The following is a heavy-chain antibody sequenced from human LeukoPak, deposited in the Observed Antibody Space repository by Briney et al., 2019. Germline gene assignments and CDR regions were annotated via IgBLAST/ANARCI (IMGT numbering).Heavy chain of an antibody. CDR3: ARDNGYCSGGSCYHYYMDA. CDR1: GFTFSSYS. D-gene: IGHD2-15*01. CDR2: ISSSSSTI. J-gene: IGHJ6*03. V-gene: IGHV3-48*04. Sequence: GGSLRLSCAASGFTFSSYSMNWVRQAPGKGLEWVSYISSSSSTIYYADSVKGRFTISRDSAKNSLYLQMNSLRAEDTAVYYCARDNGYCSGGSCYHYYMDAWGKGTTVTVSS.